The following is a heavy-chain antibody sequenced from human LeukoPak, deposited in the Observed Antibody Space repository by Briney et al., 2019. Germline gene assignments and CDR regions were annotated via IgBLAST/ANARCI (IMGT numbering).Heavy chain of an antibody. V-gene: IGHV3-7*03. Sequence: GGSLRLSCAASGFTFSSYWMSWVRQAPGKGLEWVANIKQDGSEKYYVDSVKGRFTISRDNAKNSLYLQMNSLRAEDTAVYYCASLPWYYYDSSGYLAPLDYWGQGTLVTVSS. D-gene: IGHD3-22*01. CDR3: ASLPWYYYDSSGYLAPLDY. CDR1: GFTFSSYW. J-gene: IGHJ4*02. CDR2: IKQDGSEK.